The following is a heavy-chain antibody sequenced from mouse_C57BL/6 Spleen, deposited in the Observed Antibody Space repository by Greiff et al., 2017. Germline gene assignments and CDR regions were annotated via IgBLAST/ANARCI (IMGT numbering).Heavy chain of an antibody. Sequence: QVQLQQPGAELVMPGASVKLSCKASGYTFTSYWMHWVKQRPGQGLEWIGEIDPSDSYTNYNQKFKGKSTLTVDKSSSTAYMPLSSLTSEDSAVYYCARSSTGAYYFDYWGQGTTLTVSS. D-gene: IGHD4-1*01. CDR2: IDPSDSYT. CDR3: ARSSTGAYYFDY. J-gene: IGHJ2*01. V-gene: IGHV1-69*01. CDR1: GYTFTSYW.